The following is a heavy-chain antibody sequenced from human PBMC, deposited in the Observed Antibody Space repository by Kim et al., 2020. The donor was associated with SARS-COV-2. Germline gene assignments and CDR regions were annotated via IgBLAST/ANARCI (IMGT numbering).Heavy chain of an antibody. CDR1: GYTFTGYY. CDR2: INPNSGGT. J-gene: IGHJ6*02. Sequence: ASVKVSCKASGYTFTGYYMHWVRQAPGQGLEWMGRINPNSGGTNYAQKFQGRVTMTRDTSISTAYMELSRLRSDDTAVYYCARAQSITIFGVVTIYGLKPNYYYYGMDVWGQGTTVTVSS. D-gene: IGHD3-3*01. CDR3: ARAQSITIFGVVTIYGLKPNYYYYGMDV. V-gene: IGHV1-2*06.